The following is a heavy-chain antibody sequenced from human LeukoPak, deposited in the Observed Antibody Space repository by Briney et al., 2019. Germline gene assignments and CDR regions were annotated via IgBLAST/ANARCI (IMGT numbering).Heavy chain of an antibody. CDR2: LIPNIVTA. Sequence: SVKCYCKASGVTFGSNAISWVRHAPGQGLDWMGGLIPNIVTANYAETFQGRVTISADKSTSTAYMELSSLRSEDTAVYYCARVRWDNSGWYYLDYWGQGTLVTVSS. J-gene: IGHJ4*02. V-gene: IGHV1-69*06. CDR3: ARVRWDNSGWYYLDY. D-gene: IGHD6-19*01. CDR1: GVTFGSNA.